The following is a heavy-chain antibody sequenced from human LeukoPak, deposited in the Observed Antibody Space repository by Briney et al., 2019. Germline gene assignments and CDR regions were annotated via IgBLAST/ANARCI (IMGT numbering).Heavy chain of an antibody. V-gene: IGHV3-43*02. CDR2: ISGDGGST. CDR3: ARKLTGTTYFGY. Sequence: GGSLRLSCAASGFTFDDYAMHWVRQAPGKGLEWVSLISGDGGSTYYADSVKGRFTISRDNAKNSLYLQMSTLRAEDTAVYYCARKLTGTTYFGYWGQGILVTVSS. CDR1: GFTFDDYA. D-gene: IGHD1-1*01. J-gene: IGHJ4*02.